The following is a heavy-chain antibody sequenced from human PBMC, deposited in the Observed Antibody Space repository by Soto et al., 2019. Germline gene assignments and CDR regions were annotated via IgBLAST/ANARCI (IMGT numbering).Heavy chain of an antibody. CDR1: GYTFTSYG. J-gene: IGHJ4*02. D-gene: IGHD4-17*01. CDR2: ISAYNGNT. Sequence: ASVKVSCKASGYTFTSYGISWVRQAPGQGLEWMGWISAYNGNTNYAQKLQGRVTMTTDTSTSTAYMELRSLRSDDTAVYYCASNVGGPGYGDYDFDYWGQGTLVTVSS. V-gene: IGHV1-18*01. CDR3: ASNVGGPGYGDYDFDY.